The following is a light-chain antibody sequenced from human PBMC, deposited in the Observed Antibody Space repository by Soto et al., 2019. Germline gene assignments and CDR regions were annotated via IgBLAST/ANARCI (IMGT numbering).Light chain of an antibody. CDR2: NTS. Sequence: ESVLSQSPGTLSLSPGEGATVSCRVSQSINSKSLVWYQRKFGQAPRLLIYNTSSRATGIPDRFSGSGSGTDFTLSISRPEPVDFDLYYCQHYGGSFIFGPGTKVDFK. V-gene: IGKV3-20*01. J-gene: IGKJ3*01. CDR3: QHYGGSFI. CDR1: QSINSKS.